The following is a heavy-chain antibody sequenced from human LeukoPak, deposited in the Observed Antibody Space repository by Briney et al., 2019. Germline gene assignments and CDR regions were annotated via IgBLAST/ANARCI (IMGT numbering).Heavy chain of an antibody. D-gene: IGHD6-19*01. CDR3: ARIYASGGGFDY. V-gene: IGHV3-74*01. CDR2: INSDGSST. J-gene: IGHJ4*02. CDR1: GFTFSRYW. Sequence: PGGSLRLSCVDSGFTFSRYWIHWVRQAPGKGLVWVSRINSDGSSTTYADSVKGRFTISRDNAKNTLYLQMNSLRAEDTAVYYCARIYASGGGFDYWGQGTLVTVSS.